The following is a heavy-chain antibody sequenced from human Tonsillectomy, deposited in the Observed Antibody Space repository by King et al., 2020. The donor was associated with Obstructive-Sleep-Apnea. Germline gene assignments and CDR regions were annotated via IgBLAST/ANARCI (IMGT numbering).Heavy chain of an antibody. V-gene: IGHV3-30*18. Sequence: VQLVESGGGVVQPGRSLRLSCAASGFTFNSFGMHWVRQTPGKGLEWVAVISHDGSNKYYGDSVKGRFTISRDNSKHTLYLQMNSLRVEDTAVYYCAQETFSGRTKIVYWGPGTLVTVSS. CDR2: ISHDGSNK. J-gene: IGHJ4*02. CDR1: GFTFNSFG. CDR3: AQETFSGRTKIVY. D-gene: IGHD6-19*01.